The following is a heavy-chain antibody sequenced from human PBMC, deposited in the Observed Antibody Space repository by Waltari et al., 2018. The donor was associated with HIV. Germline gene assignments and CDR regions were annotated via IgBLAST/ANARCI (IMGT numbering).Heavy chain of an antibody. Sequence: QVQLVQSGAEVKKPGAPVKVSCKDSGYTLTELSMHWVRQPPGKGLEWMGNFDPEDDETIYAQKFQGRITMTEDTSSDTAYMELSSLTSGDTAVYYCATDFSGMVRAYSYYSLDVWGQGTTVTVSS. CDR1: GYTLTELS. V-gene: IGHV1-24*01. CDR2: FDPEDDET. D-gene: IGHD3-10*01. J-gene: IGHJ6*02. CDR3: ATDFSGMVRAYSYYSLDV.